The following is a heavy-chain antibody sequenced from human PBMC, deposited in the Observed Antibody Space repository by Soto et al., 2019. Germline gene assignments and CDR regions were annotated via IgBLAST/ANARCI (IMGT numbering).Heavy chain of an antibody. V-gene: IGHV1-69*01. D-gene: IGHD1-26*01. J-gene: IGHJ4*02. CDR2: INPIFSTA. CDR3: ARGGWELVRFDY. CDR1: GGTFSSYA. Sequence: QVQLVQSGAEVKKPGSSVKVSCTASGGTFSSYAISWVRQAPGQGLEWMGGINPIFSTANYAQKIQGRVTIPADQSTSTADLELSSRRCEDMAVYYCARGGWELVRFDYWGQGTLVTVSS.